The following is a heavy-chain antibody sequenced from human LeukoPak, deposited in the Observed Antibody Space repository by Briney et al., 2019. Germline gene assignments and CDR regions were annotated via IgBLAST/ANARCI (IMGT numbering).Heavy chain of an antibody. CDR1: GFSVRSNY. CDR2: IYNDGST. CDR3: ARESGYAVGDF. J-gene: IGHJ4*02. D-gene: IGHD5-12*01. V-gene: IGHV3-53*01. Sequence: GGSLRLSCTASGFSVRSNYMSWFRQAPGRGLEWASVIYNDGSTYYAGSVKGRFIISKDISKNTLYLQMNNLRADDTAFYYCARESGYAVGDFWGRGTLVTVSS.